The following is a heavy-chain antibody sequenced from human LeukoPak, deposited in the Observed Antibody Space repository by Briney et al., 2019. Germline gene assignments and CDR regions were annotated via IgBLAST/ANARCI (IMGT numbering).Heavy chain of an antibody. V-gene: IGHV1-46*01. CDR2: ITPSGGST. J-gene: IGHJ4*02. Sequence: GASVKVSCKASGYTFTDYYMHWVRQAPGQGLEWLGLITPSGGSTWYAQKFQGRVTMTRDMSTSTAYMELRSLRSDDTAVYYCARDWRLYSNYLDYWGQGTLVTVSS. CDR3: ARDWRLYSNYLDY. CDR1: GYTFTDYY. D-gene: IGHD4-11*01.